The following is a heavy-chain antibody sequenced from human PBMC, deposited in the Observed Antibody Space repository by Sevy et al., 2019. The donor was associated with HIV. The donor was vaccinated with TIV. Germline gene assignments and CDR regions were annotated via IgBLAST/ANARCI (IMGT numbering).Heavy chain of an antibody. CDR1: GFTVSSNY. CDR2: IYSGGST. V-gene: IGHV3-53*01. Sequence: GGSLRLSCAASGFTVSSNYMSWVRQAPGKGLEWVSVIYSGGSTYYADSVKGRFTISRDNSKNTLYLQMNSLRAEDTAVYYCARDQYYSGLDAFDIWGQGTMVTVSS. D-gene: IGHD1-26*01. J-gene: IGHJ3*02. CDR3: ARDQYYSGLDAFDI.